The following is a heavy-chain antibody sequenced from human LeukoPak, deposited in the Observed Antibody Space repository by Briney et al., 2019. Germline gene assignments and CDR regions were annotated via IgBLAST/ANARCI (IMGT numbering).Heavy chain of an antibody. Sequence: GGTLRLSCAASGFTFSSYGMSWVRQAPGKGLEWVSAISGSGGSTYYADSVKGRFTISRDNSKNTLYLQMNSLRAEDTAVYYCARDRRYCSGGSCYSNWFDPWGQGTLVTVSS. V-gene: IGHV3-23*01. CDR1: GFTFSSYG. CDR3: ARDRRYCSGGSCYSNWFDP. D-gene: IGHD2-15*01. CDR2: ISGSGGST. J-gene: IGHJ5*02.